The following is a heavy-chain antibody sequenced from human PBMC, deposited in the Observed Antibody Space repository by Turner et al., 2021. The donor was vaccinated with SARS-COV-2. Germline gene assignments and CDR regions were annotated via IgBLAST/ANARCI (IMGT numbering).Heavy chain of an antibody. J-gene: IGHJ6*02. CDR1: GSTFSSYA. CDR3: SAAGSEVHYYYYYGMDV. Sequence: QVQLVESGGGVVQPGRSLRLTCAASGSTFSSYAMHWVRQAPGKGLEWVAVISYDGSNKYYADSVKGRFTISRDNSKNTLYLQMNSLRAEDTAVYYCSAAGSEVHYYYYYGMDVWGQGTTVTVSS. V-gene: IGHV3-30-3*01. D-gene: IGHD3-10*01. CDR2: ISYDGSNK.